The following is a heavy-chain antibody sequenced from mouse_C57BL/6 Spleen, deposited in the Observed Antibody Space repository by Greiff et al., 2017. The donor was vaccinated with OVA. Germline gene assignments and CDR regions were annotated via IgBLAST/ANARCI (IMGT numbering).Heavy chain of an antibody. CDR2: INPNNGGT. V-gene: IGHV1-26*01. Sequence: EVQLQQSGPELVKPGASVKISCKASGYTFTDYYMNWVKQSHGKSLEWIGDINPNNGGTSYNQKFKGKATLTVDKSSSTAYMELRSLTSEDSAVYDCARGGNGDGAWFAYWGQGTLVTVSA. J-gene: IGHJ3*01. CDR3: ARGGNGDGAWFAY. CDR1: GYTFTDYY. D-gene: IGHD4-1*01.